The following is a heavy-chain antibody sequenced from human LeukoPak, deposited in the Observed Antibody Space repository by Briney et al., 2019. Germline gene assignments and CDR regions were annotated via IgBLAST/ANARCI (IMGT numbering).Heavy chain of an antibody. D-gene: IGHD2-2*01. CDR2: ISGNGGGT. Sequence: PGGSLRLSCAASGFTFSNYAMSWVRQAPGKGLDWVSTISGNGGGTYYADSVKGRFTISRDNSKTTLHLQMNRLRAEDTAIYYCAKRIGSCNSISCLYFDHWGQGALVTASS. J-gene: IGHJ4*02. CDR1: GFTFSNYA. V-gene: IGHV3-23*01. CDR3: AKRIGSCNSISCLYFDH.